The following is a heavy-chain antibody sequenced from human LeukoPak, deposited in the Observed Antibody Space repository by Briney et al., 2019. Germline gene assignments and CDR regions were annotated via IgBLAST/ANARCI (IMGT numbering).Heavy chain of an antibody. V-gene: IGHV3-7*01. Sequence: GGSLRLSCAASGFTFSNYWMSWVRQAPGKGLEWVANIQQDGSERYYVDSVKGRFTISRENAKNSLYLQMNSLRAGDTAVYYCAAGGWYSSFDYWGQGTLVTVSS. CDR3: AAGGWYSSFDY. CDR1: GFTFSNYW. J-gene: IGHJ4*02. D-gene: IGHD6-19*01. CDR2: IQQDGSER.